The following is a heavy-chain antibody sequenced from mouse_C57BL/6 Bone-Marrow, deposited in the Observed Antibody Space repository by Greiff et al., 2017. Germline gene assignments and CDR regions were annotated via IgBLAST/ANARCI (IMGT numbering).Heavy chain of an antibody. V-gene: IGHV5-9*01. CDR1: GFTFSSYT. J-gene: IGHJ3*01. CDR2: ISGGGGNT. CDR3: ASLYYYGSSYEFAY. D-gene: IGHD1-1*01. Sequence: EVHLVESGGGLVKPGGSLKLSCAASGFTFSSYTMSWVRQTPEKRLEWVATISGGGGNTYYPDSVKGRFTISRDNAKNTLYLQMSSLRSEDTALYYCASLYYYGSSYEFAYWGQGTLVTVSA.